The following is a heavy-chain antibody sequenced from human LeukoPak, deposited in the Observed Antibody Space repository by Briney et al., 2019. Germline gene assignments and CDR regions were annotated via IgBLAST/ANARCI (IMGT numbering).Heavy chain of an antibody. CDR3: ATVGRWEPDY. J-gene: IGHJ4*02. D-gene: IGHD1-26*01. V-gene: IGHV1-2*02. CDR1: GYTFIDYF. Sequence: ASVTVSCKASGYTFIDYFIHWVRQAPGQGLEWMGWINPNSGDTKYEQTFQARVTMTRDTSISTAYMELNNLRSDDAAVYYCATVGRWEPDYWGQGTLVTVSS. CDR2: INPNSGDT.